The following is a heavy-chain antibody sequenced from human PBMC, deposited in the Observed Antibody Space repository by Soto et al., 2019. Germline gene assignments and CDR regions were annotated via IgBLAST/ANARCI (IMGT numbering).Heavy chain of an antibody. J-gene: IGHJ5*02. V-gene: IGHV3-33*01. CDR2: IWYDGSNK. CDR1: GFTFSSYG. Sequence: QVQLVESGVGVVQPGRSLRLSCAASGFTFSSYGMHWVRQAPGKGLAWVAVIWYDGSNKYYADSVKGRFTISRDNSKNTLYLQMNSLRAEDTAVYYCARDRGSGSYNWFDPWGQGTLVTVSS. D-gene: IGHD3-10*01. CDR3: ARDRGSGSYNWFDP.